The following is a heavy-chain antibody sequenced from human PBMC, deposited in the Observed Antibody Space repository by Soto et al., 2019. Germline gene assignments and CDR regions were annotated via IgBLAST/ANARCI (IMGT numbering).Heavy chain of an antibody. V-gene: IGHV3-30*18. J-gene: IGHJ6*02. Sequence: QVQLVESGGGVVQPGRSLRLSCAASGFTFSSDGMHWVRQAPGKGLEWVALISYDGTNKYYADSVKGRFTISRDNFKNTLYLQMNSLRAEDTAVYYCAKERFGHLWLEDYGMDVWGQGTTVTVSS. D-gene: IGHD5-18*01. CDR1: GFTFSSDG. CDR2: ISYDGTNK. CDR3: AKERFGHLWLEDYGMDV.